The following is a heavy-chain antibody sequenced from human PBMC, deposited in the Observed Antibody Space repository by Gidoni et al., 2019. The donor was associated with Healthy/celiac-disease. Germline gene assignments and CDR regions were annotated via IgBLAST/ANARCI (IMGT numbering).Heavy chain of an antibody. Sequence: QVQLVESGGGVVQPGRSLRLSCAASGFTFSSDARHWVRQAPGKGLEVVAVISYDGSNKYYSASVKGRFTISRDNSKNTLYLQMNSLRAEDTAVYYCARDRGPFWSGYYGADVDYWGQGTLVTVSS. J-gene: IGHJ4*02. CDR3: ARDRGPFWSGYYGADVDY. CDR2: ISYDGSNK. D-gene: IGHD3-3*01. CDR1: GFTFSSDA. V-gene: IGHV3-30-3*01.